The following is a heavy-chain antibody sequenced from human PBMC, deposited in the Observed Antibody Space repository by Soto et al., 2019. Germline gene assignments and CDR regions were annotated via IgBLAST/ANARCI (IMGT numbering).Heavy chain of an antibody. Sequence: LSLTCTVSGGSISSYYWSWIRQPPGKGLEWIGYIYYSGSTNYNPSLKSRVTISVDTSKNQFSLKLSSVTAADTAVYYCARSQDIVVVVAATDYYGMDVWGQGTTVTVSS. CDR3: ARSQDIVVVVAATDYYGMDV. CDR1: GGSISSYY. J-gene: IGHJ6*02. CDR2: IYYSGST. D-gene: IGHD2-15*01. V-gene: IGHV4-59*01.